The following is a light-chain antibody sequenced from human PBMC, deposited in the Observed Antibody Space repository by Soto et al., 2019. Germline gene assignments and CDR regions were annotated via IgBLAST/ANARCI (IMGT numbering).Light chain of an antibody. V-gene: IGLV2-23*01. Sequence: QSALTQPASVSGSPGQSITISCTGSSSDVGSYNLVSWYQQHPGKAPKLMIYEGSKRPSGVSNRFSGSKSGNTASLTISGLQAEDEADYYCCSCAGGGSYVFGPGTKLTVL. CDR1: SSDVGSYNL. CDR2: EGS. CDR3: CSCAGGGSYV. J-gene: IGLJ1*01.